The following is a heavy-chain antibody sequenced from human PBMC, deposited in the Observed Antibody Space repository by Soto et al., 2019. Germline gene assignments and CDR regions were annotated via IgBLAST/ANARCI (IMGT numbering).Heavy chain of an antibody. CDR2: IDYSGRT. V-gene: IGHV4-38-2*02. Sequence: SETLSLTCSVSGYLISSGYYWGWVRQTPGKGLEWLGSIDYSGRTYKNPSLKSRVSASVDLSKNQFSLNLRSVTAADTAVYFCARDLSSGYASYCFDYWGQGTLVTVSS. J-gene: IGHJ4*02. CDR1: GYLISSGYY. D-gene: IGHD3-22*01. CDR3: ARDLSSGYASYCFDY.